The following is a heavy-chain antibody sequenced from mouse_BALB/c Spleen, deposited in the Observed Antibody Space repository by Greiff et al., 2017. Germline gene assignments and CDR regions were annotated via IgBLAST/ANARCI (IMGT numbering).Heavy chain of an antibody. D-gene: IGHD2-10*02. V-gene: IGHV1-4*01. J-gene: IGHJ1*01. CDR3: ARWASMVRYFED. Sequence: QVQLQQSGAELARPGASVKMSCIASGSTFSCYTMFWVKQRPGPGLEWIGYINPSSGYSNYNQKLKDKATLTADKSSSTAYMQLRSLTSEDSAVYYWARWASMVRYFEDWGAGTTVTVSS. CDR1: GSTFSCYT. CDR2: INPSSGYS.